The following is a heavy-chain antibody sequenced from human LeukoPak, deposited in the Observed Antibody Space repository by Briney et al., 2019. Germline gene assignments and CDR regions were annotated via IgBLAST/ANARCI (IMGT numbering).Heavy chain of an antibody. V-gene: IGHV4-38-2*02. J-gene: IGHJ4*02. D-gene: IGHD3-10*01. Sequence: PSETLSLTCTVSGYSTSSGYYWGWIRQPPGKGLEWIGYIYHSGSTYYNPSLKSRVTISVDRSKNQFSLKLSSVTAADTAVYYCARDGGSGSRHFDYWGQGTLVTVSS. CDR2: IYHSGST. CDR1: GYSTSSGYY. CDR3: ARDGGSGSRHFDY.